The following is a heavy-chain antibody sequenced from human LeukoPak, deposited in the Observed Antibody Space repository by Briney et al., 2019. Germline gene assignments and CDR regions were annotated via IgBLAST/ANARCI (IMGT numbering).Heavy chain of an antibody. Sequence: ASVTVSFKVSGYTLTELSMHWVGQAPGKGLEGMGGFDPEDGETIYAQKFQGRVAMTEDTSTDTAYMELSSLRSEDTAVYYCASRITMILVAPDYYFDYWGQGTLVTVSS. V-gene: IGHV1-24*01. CDR3: ASRITMILVAPDYYFDY. CDR1: GYTLTELS. D-gene: IGHD3-22*01. J-gene: IGHJ4*02. CDR2: FDPEDGET.